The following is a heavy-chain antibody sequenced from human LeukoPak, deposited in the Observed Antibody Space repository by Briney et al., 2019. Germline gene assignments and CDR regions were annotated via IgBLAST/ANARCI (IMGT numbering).Heavy chain of an antibody. J-gene: IGHJ3*02. CDR2: IYPGDSDT. V-gene: IGHV5-51*01. CDR1: GYIFTSYW. CDR3: VRVSSNALDI. Sequence: GESLKISCKGSGYIFTSYWIGWVRQMPGKGLEWMGIIYPGDSDTRYSPSFQGQVTISADKSINTAYLQWSSLTASDTAMYYCVRVSSNALDIWGQGTTVTVSS. D-gene: IGHD4-11*01.